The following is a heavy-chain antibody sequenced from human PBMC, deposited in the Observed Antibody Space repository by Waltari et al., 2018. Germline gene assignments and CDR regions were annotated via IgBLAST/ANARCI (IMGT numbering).Heavy chain of an antibody. CDR3: ARGFHGYNFKRTDYYYGMDV. D-gene: IGHD5-12*01. Sequence: QVQLVQSGAEVKKPGSSVKVSCKASGGTFSSYAISWVRQAPGHGLEWMGRIIPIFGTANYAQKFQGRVTITADKSTSTAYMELSSLRSEDTAVYYCARGFHGYNFKRTDYYYGMDVWGQGTTVTVSS. CDR1: GGTFSSYA. J-gene: IGHJ6*02. V-gene: IGHV1-69*08. CDR2: IIPIFGTA.